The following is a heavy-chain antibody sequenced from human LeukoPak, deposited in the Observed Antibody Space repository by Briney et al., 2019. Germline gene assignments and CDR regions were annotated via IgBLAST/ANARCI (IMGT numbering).Heavy chain of an antibody. D-gene: IGHD6-19*01. CDR3: AKLAQQWLVFDY. CDR1: GFTFSGYA. J-gene: IGHJ4*02. CDR2: ISGSGGST. Sequence: GGSLRLSCAASGFTFSGYAMSWVRQAPGKGLEWVSAISGSGGSTYYADSVKGRFTISRDSSKNTLYLQMNSLRAEDTAVYYCAKLAQQWLVFDYWGQGTLVTVSS. V-gene: IGHV3-23*01.